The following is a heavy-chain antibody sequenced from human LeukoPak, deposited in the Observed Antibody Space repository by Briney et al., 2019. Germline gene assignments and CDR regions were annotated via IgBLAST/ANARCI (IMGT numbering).Heavy chain of an antibody. CDR2: IIPIFGTA. V-gene: IGHV1-69*05. Sequence: SVKVSCKASVGTVSSYAISWVRQAPGQGLEWMGRIIPIFGTANYAQKFQGRVTITTDESTSTAYMELSSLRSEDTAVYYCASDYYDSSGKRFDYGGQGTLVTVSS. CDR3: ASDYYDSSGKRFDY. D-gene: IGHD3-22*01. CDR1: VGTVSSYA. J-gene: IGHJ4*02.